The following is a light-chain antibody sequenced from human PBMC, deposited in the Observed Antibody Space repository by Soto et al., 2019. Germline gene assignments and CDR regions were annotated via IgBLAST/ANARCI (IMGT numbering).Light chain of an antibody. Sequence: EIVLTQSPGTLSLSVGERVTLSFSASQSVSSYLAWYQQTPGQAPRLLIYDTSNRATGTPDRFSGSGSGTDFTLTISRLEPEDFTVYYCQQYGSSPLTFGGGTTVEIK. CDR1: QSVSSY. J-gene: IGKJ4*01. CDR3: QQYGSSPLT. V-gene: IGKV3-20*01. CDR2: DTS.